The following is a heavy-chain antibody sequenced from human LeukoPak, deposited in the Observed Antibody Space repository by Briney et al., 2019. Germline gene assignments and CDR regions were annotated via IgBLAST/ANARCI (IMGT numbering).Heavy chain of an antibody. CDR2: VSGNDGGT. Sequence: GGSLRLSCAASGFPFSSYAMSWVRHAPGKGLELVSGVSGNDGGTFYADSVKGRFTISRDNSKNTLYLQMNSLRAEETGIYFCAKSTPSGLGVVGHWGQGTLVTVSS. CDR3: AKSTPSGLGVVGH. V-gene: IGHV3-23*01. CDR1: GFPFSSYA. D-gene: IGHD5-12*01. J-gene: IGHJ4*02.